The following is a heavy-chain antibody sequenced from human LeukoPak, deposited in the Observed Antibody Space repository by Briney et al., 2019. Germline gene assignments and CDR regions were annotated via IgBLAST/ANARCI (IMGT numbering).Heavy chain of an antibody. V-gene: IGHV4-4*07. CDR3: AREFDSSGWYFYYYYYMDV. J-gene: IGHJ6*03. CDR2: INTSGST. CDR1: GGSMSSYY. Sequence: KTSETLSLTCTVSGGSMSSYYWSWIRQPAGKGLEWIGRINTSGSTNYNPSLKSRVTMSVDTSKNQFSLKVRSVTAADTAVYYCAREFDSSGWYFYYYYYMDVWGKGTTVTVSS. D-gene: IGHD6-19*01.